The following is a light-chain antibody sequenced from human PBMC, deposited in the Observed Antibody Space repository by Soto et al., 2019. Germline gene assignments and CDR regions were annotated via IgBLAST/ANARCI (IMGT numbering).Light chain of an antibody. CDR1: QDISNY. CDR3: QKHNSALT. J-gene: IGKJ5*01. CDR2: SAS. Sequence: DIQSTQSPACVSSCVLDIITITCRASQDISNYLAWYQQKPGKVPKLLIYSASTLQSGVPSRFSGSGSGTDFTLTISSLQTEDVATYFCQKHNSALTFGQGTRLEIK. V-gene: IGKV1-27*01.